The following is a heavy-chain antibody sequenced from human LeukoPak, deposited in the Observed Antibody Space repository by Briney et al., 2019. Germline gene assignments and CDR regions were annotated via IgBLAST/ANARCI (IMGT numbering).Heavy chain of an antibody. CDR2: VHSSGIT. CDR3: ARVLAHGHSDY. V-gene: IGHV4-59*08. CDR1: GDSISSSY. D-gene: IGHD5-24*01. J-gene: IGHJ4*02. Sequence: PSETLSLTCSVSGDSISSSYWSWLRQPPGKGLEWIGYVHSSGITQYNPSLKSRVTISVDTSKNQFSLKLSSVTAADTAVYYCARVLAHGHSDYWGQGTLVTVSS.